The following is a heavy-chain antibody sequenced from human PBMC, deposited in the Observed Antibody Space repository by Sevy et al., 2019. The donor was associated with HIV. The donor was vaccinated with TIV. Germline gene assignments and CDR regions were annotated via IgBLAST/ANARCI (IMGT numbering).Heavy chain of an antibody. J-gene: IGHJ4*02. CDR2: IKSKTDGGTT. Sequence: GGCLRLSCAASGFTFSNAWMSWVRQAPGKGLEWIGRIKSKTDGGTTDYAAPVKGRFTISRDDSKNTLYLQMNSLKTEDTAIASCTTDPKKRGLSALLDYWGQGTLVTVSS. D-gene: IGHD3-10*01. CDR3: TTDPKKRGLSALLDY. CDR1: GFTFSNAW. V-gene: IGHV3-15*01.